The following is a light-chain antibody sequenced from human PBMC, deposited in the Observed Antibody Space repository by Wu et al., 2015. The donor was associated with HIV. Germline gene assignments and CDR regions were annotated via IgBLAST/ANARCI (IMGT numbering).Light chain of an antibody. CDR3: QQYNNWPRT. Sequence: EIVLTQSPATLSLSPRERATLSCRASQSVNSNLAWYQQKPGQAPRLLIYGASTRATGIPARFSGSGSGTEFTLTISSLQSEDFAVYYCQQYNNWPRTFGQGTKVEIK. CDR2: GAS. V-gene: IGKV3-15*01. CDR1: QSVNSN. J-gene: IGKJ1*01.